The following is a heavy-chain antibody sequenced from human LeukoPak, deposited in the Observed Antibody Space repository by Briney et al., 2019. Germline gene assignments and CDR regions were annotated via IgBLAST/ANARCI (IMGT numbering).Heavy chain of an antibody. D-gene: IGHD2-2*01. Sequence: GGSLRLSCAASGFTFSSYSMNWVRQAPGKGLEWVSSISSSSSYIYYADSVKGRFTISRDNAENSLYLQMNSLRAEDTAVYYCARESSSTSCFDYWGQGTLVTVSS. CDR1: GFTFSSYS. J-gene: IGHJ4*02. CDR3: ARESSSTSCFDY. V-gene: IGHV3-21*01. CDR2: ISSSSSYI.